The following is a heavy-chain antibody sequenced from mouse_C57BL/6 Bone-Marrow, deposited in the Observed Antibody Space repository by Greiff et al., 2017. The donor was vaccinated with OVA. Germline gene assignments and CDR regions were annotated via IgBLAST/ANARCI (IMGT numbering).Heavy chain of an antibody. CDR3: ARPIYYGYAEGPPGWCAY. Sequence: QVQLQQPGAELVRPGTSVKLSCKASGYTFTSYWMHWVKQRPGQGLEWIGVIDPSDSYTNYNQKFKGKATLTVDTSSSTAYMQLSSLTSEDSAVYYCARPIYYGYAEGPPGWCAYWGQGTLVTVSA. CDR1: GYTFTSYW. V-gene: IGHV1-59*01. CDR2: IDPSDSYT. J-gene: IGHJ3*01. D-gene: IGHD2-2*01.